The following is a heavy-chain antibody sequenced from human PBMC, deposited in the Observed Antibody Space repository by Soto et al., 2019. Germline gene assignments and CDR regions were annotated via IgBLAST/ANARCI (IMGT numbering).Heavy chain of an antibody. V-gene: IGHV1-18*01. Sequence: QVQLVQSGAEVKKPGASVKVSCEASGYTFSTYGITWVRQAPGQGLEWMGWISDNSGTTNYAQQLQGRLTMTTDTSTSTAYMELSSLRSDDTAVYDCAREGVRGQRGVTYCDYWGQGTLVTVSS. CDR3: AREGVRGQRGVTYCDY. D-gene: IGHD3-10*01. CDR1: GYTFSTYG. CDR2: ISDNSGTT. J-gene: IGHJ4*02.